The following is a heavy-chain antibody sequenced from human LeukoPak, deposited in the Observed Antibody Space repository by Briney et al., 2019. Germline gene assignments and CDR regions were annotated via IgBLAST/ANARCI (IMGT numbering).Heavy chain of an antibody. CDR1: GFTFSSYA. CDR3: ANPRIDYYGSGSYRH. J-gene: IGHJ4*02. V-gene: IGHV3-23*01. Sequence: GGSLRLSCAASGFTFSSYAMSWVRQAPGKGLEWVSAISGSGGSTYYAHSVKGRFTISRDNSKNTLYLQMNSLRAEDTAVYYCANPRIDYYGSGSYRHWGQGTLVTVSS. D-gene: IGHD3-10*01. CDR2: ISGSGGST.